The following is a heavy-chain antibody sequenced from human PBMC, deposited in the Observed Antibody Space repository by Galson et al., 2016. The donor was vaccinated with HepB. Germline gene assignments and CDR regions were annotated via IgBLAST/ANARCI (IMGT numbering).Heavy chain of an antibody. Sequence: SLRLSCAASGFTFSSYGMHWVRQAPGKGLEWVAVLAYDGTYKYYADSVKGRFTISRDISKNTLYLQMNSLRAEDTAMYYCARDLIVGALDFVDWGQGTLVTVSS. CDR1: GFTFSSYG. J-gene: IGHJ4*02. D-gene: IGHD1-26*01. CDR3: ARDLIVGALDFVD. CDR2: LAYDGTYK. V-gene: IGHV3-33*01.